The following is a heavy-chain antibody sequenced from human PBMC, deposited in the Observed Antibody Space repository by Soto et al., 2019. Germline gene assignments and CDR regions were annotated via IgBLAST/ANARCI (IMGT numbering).Heavy chain of an antibody. J-gene: IGHJ6*01. CDR2: MNPNRGNQ. CDR3: ATGVEWLTRHYYSYYGMDV. V-gene: IGHV1-8*01. D-gene: IGHD3-3*01. Sequence: GVTVAVSCRAYGYTFTISDINWVRQAPRQGPERMGWMNPNRGNQGYAQKFQGRVTMTRNTSISTAYMELSSLRSEDTAVYYCATGVEWLTRHYYSYYGMDVWGQGPTVTFSS. CDR1: GYTFTISD.